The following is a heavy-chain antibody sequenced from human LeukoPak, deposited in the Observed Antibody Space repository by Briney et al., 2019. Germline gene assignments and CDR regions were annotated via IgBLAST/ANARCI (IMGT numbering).Heavy chain of an antibody. CDR3: ARGPQYYYGSGSSMVYYYYYDMDV. J-gene: IGHJ6*03. D-gene: IGHD3-10*01. Sequence: PSETLSLTCAVYGGSFCGYYWSWIRQPPGKGLEWIGEINHSGSTNYNPSLKRRVTISVDTSKNQFSLQLSSVTEPDTALFFAARGPQYYYGSGSSMVYYYYYDMDVWGKGTTVTVSS. CDR1: GGSFCGYY. CDR2: INHSGST. V-gene: IGHV4-34*01.